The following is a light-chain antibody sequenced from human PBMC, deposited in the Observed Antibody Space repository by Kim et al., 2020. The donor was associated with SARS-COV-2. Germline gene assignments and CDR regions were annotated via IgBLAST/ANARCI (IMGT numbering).Light chain of an antibody. Sequence: QSALTQPPSASGSPGQSVTISCTGTSSDVGGYNYVSWYQQHPGTAPKLMIYEVSTRPSGVPDRFSGSKSGNTASLTVSGLQAEDEADYYCSSYAGSNNVFGTGTKVTVL. CDR1: SSDVGGYNY. J-gene: IGLJ1*01. CDR2: EVS. V-gene: IGLV2-8*01. CDR3: SSYAGSNNV.